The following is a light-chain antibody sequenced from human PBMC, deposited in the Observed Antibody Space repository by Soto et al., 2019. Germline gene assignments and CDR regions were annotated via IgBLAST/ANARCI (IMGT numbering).Light chain of an antibody. CDR1: QSISNW. V-gene: IGKV1-5*01. Sequence: IQLTQSPSTLPASVGDRVTLTCRARQSISNWLAWYQQKPGTAPKLLLYHASILETAVPSRFSGNGSGTEFTLTISSLQPGDFATYYCQQYNSYSFGQGSRVETK. J-gene: IGKJ1*01. CDR3: QQYNSYS. CDR2: HAS.